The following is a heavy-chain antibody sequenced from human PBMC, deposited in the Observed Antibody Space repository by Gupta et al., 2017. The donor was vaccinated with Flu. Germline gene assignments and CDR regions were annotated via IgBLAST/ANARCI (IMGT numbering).Heavy chain of an antibody. Sequence: EVRLLESGGGLEQPGGSLRLSCAASGFTFENYGMNWVRQAAGKGLEWVSGISGSGATTLYSASVKGRFTIFRDTSKNTLVLQMDSLRVEDTALYYCAIQKGYSSGWHSSFDHWGRGTLVTVSS. CDR3: AIQKGYSSGWHSSFDH. CDR1: GFTFENYG. V-gene: IGHV3-23*01. J-gene: IGHJ4*02. CDR2: ISGSGATT. D-gene: IGHD6-19*01.